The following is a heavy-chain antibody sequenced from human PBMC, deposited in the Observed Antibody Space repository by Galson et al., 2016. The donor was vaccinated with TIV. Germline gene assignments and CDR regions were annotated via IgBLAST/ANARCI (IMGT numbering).Heavy chain of an antibody. CDR2: VDPDNGET. CDR1: GYIFTERF. D-gene: IGHD5-12*01. CDR3: TTGGGSSGSYYFDF. Sequence: VKVSCKVSGYIFTERFIHWVRQAPGERPEWVGRVDPDNGETLYAEKFQGRVTMAADTSGDTAFMELSNLRYEDTAFFYCTTGGGSSGSYYFDFWGLGTLVTVSS. V-gene: IGHV1-69-2*01. J-gene: IGHJ4*02.